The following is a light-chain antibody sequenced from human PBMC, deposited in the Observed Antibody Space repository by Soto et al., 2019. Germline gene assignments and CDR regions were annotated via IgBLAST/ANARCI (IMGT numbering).Light chain of an antibody. CDR2: VAS. J-gene: IGKJ1*01. CDR1: QSVSSSY. Sequence: EIVMTHAPATLSVSPWERATLSCRASQSVSSSYLAWYQQKPGQAPRLLIYVASSRATGIPDRFSGSGSGTDFTLTISRLEPEDFAVYYCQQYGSSRTFGQGTKVDIK. CDR3: QQYGSSRT. V-gene: IGKV3-20*01.